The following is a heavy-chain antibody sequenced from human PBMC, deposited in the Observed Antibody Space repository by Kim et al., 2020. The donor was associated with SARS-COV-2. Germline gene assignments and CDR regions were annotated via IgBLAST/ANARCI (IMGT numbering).Heavy chain of an antibody. CDR3: ARGGYDILTGYYSYYYGMDV. Sequence: GGSLRLSCAASGFTFSSYWMSWVRQAPGKGLEWVANIKQDGSEKYYVDSVKGRFTISRDNAKNSLYLQMNSLRAEDTAVYYCARGGYDILTGYYSYYYGMDVWGQGTTVTVSS. CDR1: GFTFSSYW. D-gene: IGHD3-9*01. J-gene: IGHJ6*02. V-gene: IGHV3-7*03. CDR2: IKQDGSEK.